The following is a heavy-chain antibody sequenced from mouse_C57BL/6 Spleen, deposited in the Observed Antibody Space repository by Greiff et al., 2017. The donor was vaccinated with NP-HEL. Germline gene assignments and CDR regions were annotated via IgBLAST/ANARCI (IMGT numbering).Heavy chain of an antibody. D-gene: IGHD2-3*01. Sequence: VQLQQSGPELVKPGASVKISCKASGYAFSSSWMNWVKQRPGKGLEWIGRIYPGDGDTNYNGKFKGKATLTADKSSSTAYMQLSSLTSEDSAVYCCARSNDGYYEAMDYWGQGTSVTVSS. J-gene: IGHJ4*01. V-gene: IGHV1-82*01. CDR3: ARSNDGYYEAMDY. CDR1: GYAFSSSW. CDR2: IYPGDGDT.